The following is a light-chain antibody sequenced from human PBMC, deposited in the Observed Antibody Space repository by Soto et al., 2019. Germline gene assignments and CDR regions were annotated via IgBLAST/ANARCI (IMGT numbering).Light chain of an antibody. CDR2: DVS. J-gene: IGLJ1*01. Sequence: QSVLTQPASVSGSHGQSITISCTGTSSDVGGYKFVSWYQQHPGKVPKLLIYDVSNRPSGVSNRFSGSKSGNTASLTISGLQAEDEAEYYCSSYTNINTRACVFGTGTKLTVL. CDR3: SSYTNINTRACV. V-gene: IGLV2-14*01. CDR1: SSDVGGYKF.